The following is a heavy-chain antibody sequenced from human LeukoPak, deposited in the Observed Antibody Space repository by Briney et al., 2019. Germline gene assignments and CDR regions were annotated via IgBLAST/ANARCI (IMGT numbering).Heavy chain of an antibody. J-gene: IGHJ4*02. CDR1: GYTFTGYY. V-gene: IGHV1-2*02. CDR2: INPNSGGT. Sequence: GASVKVSCKAFGYTFTGYYMHWVRQAPGQGLEWMGGINPNSGGTNYAQKFQGRVTMTRDTSISTAYMELSRLTSDDTAVYYCASYCSGGSCYTGDLDYWGQGTLVTVSS. CDR3: ASYCSGGSCYTGDLDY. D-gene: IGHD2-15*01.